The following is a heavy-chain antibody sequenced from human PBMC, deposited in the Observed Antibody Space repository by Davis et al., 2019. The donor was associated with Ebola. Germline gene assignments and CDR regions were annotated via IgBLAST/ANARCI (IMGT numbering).Heavy chain of an antibody. CDR3: ATRGYSSGWYGGDYGMDV. D-gene: IGHD6-19*01. J-gene: IGHJ6*02. CDR2: IYPGDSDT. Sequence: GESLKISCKGSGYSFTSYWIGWVRQMPGKGLEWMGIIYPGDSDTRYSPSFQGQVTISADKSISTAYLQWSRLKASDTAMYYCATRGYSSGWYGGDYGMDVWGQGTTVTVSS. CDR1: GYSFTSYW. V-gene: IGHV5-51*01.